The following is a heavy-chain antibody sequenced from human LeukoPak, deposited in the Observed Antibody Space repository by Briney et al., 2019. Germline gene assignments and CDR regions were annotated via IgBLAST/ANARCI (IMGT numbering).Heavy chain of an antibody. CDR2: ISSSSSYI. D-gene: IGHD2-15*01. CDR1: GFTFSSYS. CDR3: ARDLGYCSGGSCYLPWYFDL. J-gene: IGHJ2*01. Sequence: GGSLRLSCAASGFTFSSYSMNWVRQAPGKGLEWVSSISSSSSYIYYADSVKGRFTISRDNAKNSLYLQMNSLRAEDTAVYYCARDLGYCSGGSCYLPWYFDLWGRGTLVTVSS. V-gene: IGHV3-21*01.